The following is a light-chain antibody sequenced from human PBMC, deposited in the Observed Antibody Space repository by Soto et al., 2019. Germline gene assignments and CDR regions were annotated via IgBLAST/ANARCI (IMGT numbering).Light chain of an antibody. V-gene: IGKV3-11*01. Sequence: VLTQSPFTLSLAPGERATLSSRASQSFRGLLAWYQQKPGQAPRLLIYDAYTRATGIRSRLSGSGSGTAFTLTISRLEHEDFAVYYCQQYGYSPITFGQGTRLEN. CDR3: QQYGYSPIT. J-gene: IGKJ5*01. CDR1: QSFRGL. CDR2: DAY.